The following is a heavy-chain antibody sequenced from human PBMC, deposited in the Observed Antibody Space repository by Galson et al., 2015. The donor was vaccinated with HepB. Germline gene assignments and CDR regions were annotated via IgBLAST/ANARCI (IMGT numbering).Heavy chain of an antibody. CDR2: IKSKTDGGTT. J-gene: IGHJ6*03. Sequence: SLRLSCAASGFTFSNAWMSWVRQAPGKGLEWVGRIKSKTDGGTTDYAAPVKGRFTISRDDSKNTLYLQMNSLKTEDTAVYYCTTGPSFLIVVVPAAMSYYYMDAWGKGTTVTVSS. CDR1: GFTFSNAW. V-gene: IGHV3-15*01. CDR3: TTGPSFLIVVVPAAMSYYYMDA. D-gene: IGHD2-2*01.